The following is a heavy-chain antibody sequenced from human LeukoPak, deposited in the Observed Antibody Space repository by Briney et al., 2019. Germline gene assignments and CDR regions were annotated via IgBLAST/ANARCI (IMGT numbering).Heavy chain of an antibody. J-gene: IGHJ4*02. Sequence: PSETLSLTCIVPGGSISTYYWNWIRQPPGKGLEWIGYISYSGITNYNPSLKSRVTISVDTSKNQLSLKLSSVTAADTAVYYCARRGYCRGGTCYVLEYWGQGTPVTVSS. V-gene: IGHV4-59*08. CDR3: ARRGYCRGGTCYVLEY. CDR2: ISYSGIT. CDR1: GGSISTYY. D-gene: IGHD2-15*01.